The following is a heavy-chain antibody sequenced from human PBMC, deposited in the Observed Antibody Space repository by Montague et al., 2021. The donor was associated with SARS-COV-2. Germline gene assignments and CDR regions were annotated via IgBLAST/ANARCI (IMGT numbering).Heavy chain of an antibody. J-gene: IGHJ4*02. CDR2: TNHRGNT. CDR3: ARGVPGY. Sequence: SETLSLTCAVYDGSFSDYWWSWVRQPPGKGLEWIGNTNHRGNTNYNPSLKSRVTISVDTSKHQFSLKLNSVTAADTAIYYCARGVPGYWGQGTLVTVSS. CDR1: DGSFSDYW. V-gene: IGHV4-34*01. D-gene: IGHD3-10*02.